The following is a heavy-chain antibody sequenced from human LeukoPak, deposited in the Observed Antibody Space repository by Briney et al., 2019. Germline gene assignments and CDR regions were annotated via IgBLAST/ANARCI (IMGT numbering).Heavy chain of an antibody. V-gene: IGHV4-61*02. J-gene: IGHJ3*02. CDR2: IYTSGST. CDR1: GGSINSGSYY. CDR3: ARDLYYYDSSGYYLWGFDI. D-gene: IGHD3-22*01. Sequence: PSETLSLTCNVSGGSINSGSYYWRWIRQPAGKGLEWIGRIYTSGSTNYNPSLKSRVTISVDTSKNQFSLKLSSVTAADTAVYYCARDLYYYDSSGYYLWGFDIWGQGTMVTVSS.